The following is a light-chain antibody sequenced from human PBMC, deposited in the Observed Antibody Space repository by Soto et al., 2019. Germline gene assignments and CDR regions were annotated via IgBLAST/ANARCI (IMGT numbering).Light chain of an antibody. CDR1: SGHSSYA. CDR2: LSSDGSH. J-gene: IGLJ2*01. V-gene: IGLV4-69*01. Sequence: QSVLTQSPSASASLGASVKLTCTLNSGHSSYAIAWHQQQQEKGPRYLMKLSSDGSHSKGDGIPDRFSGSSSGAERYLTISRLQSEDEADYYCQTWDTGARVVFGGGTKLTVL. CDR3: QTWDTGARVV.